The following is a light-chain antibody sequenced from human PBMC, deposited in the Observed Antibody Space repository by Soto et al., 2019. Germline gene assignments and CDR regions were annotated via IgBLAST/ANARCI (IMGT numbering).Light chain of an antibody. CDR2: EVS. CDR1: SSDVGGYNY. V-gene: IGLV2-14*01. CDR3: SSYTSSSTLV. J-gene: IGLJ2*01. Sequence: QSALTQPASVSGSPGQSITISCTGTSSDVGGYNYVSWYQQHPGKAPKLMIYEVSNRPSGVSNRFSGSKSGNTASLTISGLHAEDEADYYFSSYTSSSTLVFGGGTKLTVL.